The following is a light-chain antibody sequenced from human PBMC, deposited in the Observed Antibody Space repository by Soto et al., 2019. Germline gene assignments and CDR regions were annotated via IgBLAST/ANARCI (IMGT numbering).Light chain of an antibody. CDR1: QGISDY. Sequence: DIQLTQSPSFLSASLGDRVTISCRASQGISDYLAWYQQKPGKAPKLLIYGASTLQSGVPSRFSGSASGTEFTLTISSLQPEDFATYFCQQFSAFPLTFGGGTKLEIK. CDR3: QQFSAFPLT. CDR2: GAS. J-gene: IGKJ4*01. V-gene: IGKV1-9*01.